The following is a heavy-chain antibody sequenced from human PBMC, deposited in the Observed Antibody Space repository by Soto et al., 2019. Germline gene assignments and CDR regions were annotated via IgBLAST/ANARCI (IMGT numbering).Heavy chain of an antibody. D-gene: IGHD3-22*01. Sequence: PGGSLRLSCAASGFTFSDHYMDWVRQAPGKGLEWVGRTRNKANSYTTEYAASVKGRFTISRDDSKNSLYLQMNSLKTEDTAVYYCARSEFDYYDSSVRGFPDGWGQGTTVTVSS. CDR1: GFTFSDHY. V-gene: IGHV3-72*01. CDR2: TRNKANSYTT. J-gene: IGHJ6*02. CDR3: ARSEFDYYDSSVRGFPDG.